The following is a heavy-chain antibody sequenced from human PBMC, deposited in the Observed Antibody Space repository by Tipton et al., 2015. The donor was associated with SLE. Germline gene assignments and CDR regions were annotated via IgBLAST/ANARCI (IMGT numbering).Heavy chain of an antibody. V-gene: IGHV4-61*01. CDR1: GFSISSGFY. J-gene: IGHJ4*02. D-gene: IGHD6-13*01. CDR2: IYYSGST. CDR3: ARSAGYSSSWAHFDY. Sequence: GLVKPPETLSLTCAVSGFSISSGFYWGWIRQPPGKGLEWIGYIYYSGSTNYNPSLKSRVTISVDTSKNQFSLKLSSVTAADTAVYYCARSAGYSSSWAHFDYWGQGTLVTVSS.